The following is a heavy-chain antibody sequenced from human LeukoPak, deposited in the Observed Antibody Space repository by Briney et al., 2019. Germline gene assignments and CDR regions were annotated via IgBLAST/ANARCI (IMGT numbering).Heavy chain of an antibody. Sequence: PGGSLRLSCAASGFTFRSYSMNWVRQAPGKGLEWVSAISSTSTYIFYADSVKGRFTISRDNAKDSLYLQMNSLRAEDTAVYYCAKRGRGIYGSGVYHYYYYMGVWGKGTTVTISS. CDR2: ISSTSTYI. J-gene: IGHJ6*03. CDR3: AKRGRGIYGSGVYHYYYYMGV. V-gene: IGHV3-21*01. D-gene: IGHD3-10*01. CDR1: GFTFRSYS.